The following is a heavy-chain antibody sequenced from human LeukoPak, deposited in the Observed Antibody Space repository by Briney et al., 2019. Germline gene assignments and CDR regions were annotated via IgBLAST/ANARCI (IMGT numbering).Heavy chain of an antibody. J-gene: IGHJ5*02. CDR3: AGDYGDLLTGIRFDT. Sequence: SQTLSLTCTVSGGSISSGDYYWSWIRQPPGKGLEWIGYIYYSGGTYYNPSLKSRVTISIQTSKNQFSLKLTSVTAADTAVYYCAGDYGDLLTGIRFDTWGQGTLVTVSS. D-gene: IGHD4-17*01. CDR2: IYYSGGT. V-gene: IGHV4-30-4*01. CDR1: GGSISSGDYY.